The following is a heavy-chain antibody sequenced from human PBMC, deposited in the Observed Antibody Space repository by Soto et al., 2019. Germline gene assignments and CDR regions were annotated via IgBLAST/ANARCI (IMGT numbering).Heavy chain of an antibody. J-gene: IGHJ3*02. CDR1: GSSFRTSRYY. CDR3: ARHVTMIVVVINAFDI. D-gene: IGHD3-22*01. V-gene: IGHV4-39*01. Sequence: DPLSITGTAFGSSFRTSRYYRAWMLPPPGKGREWIGSIYYSGSTYYNPSLKSRVTISVDTSKNQFSLKLSSVTAADTAVYYCARHVTMIVVVINAFDIWGQGRMVT. CDR2: IYYSGST.